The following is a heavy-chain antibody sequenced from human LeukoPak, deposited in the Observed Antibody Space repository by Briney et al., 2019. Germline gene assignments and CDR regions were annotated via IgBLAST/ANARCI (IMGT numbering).Heavy chain of an antibody. Sequence: ASVKVSCKTSGYTFTGYYIHWVRQAPGQGLEWMGRINPNSGGTIYAQKFQGRVTMTRDASISTAYMELSRLRSDDTAVYYCARGGDSSSWYGWFDPWGQGTLVTVSS. CDR2: INPNSGGT. CDR3: ARGGDSSSWYGWFDP. D-gene: IGHD6-13*01. CDR1: GYTFTGYY. J-gene: IGHJ5*02. V-gene: IGHV1-2*06.